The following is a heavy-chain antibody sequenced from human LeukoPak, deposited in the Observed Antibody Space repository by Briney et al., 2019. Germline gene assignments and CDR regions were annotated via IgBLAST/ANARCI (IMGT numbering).Heavy chain of an antibody. CDR1: GFTFSVAA. D-gene: IGHD3-10*01. Sequence: GGSLRLSCAASGFTFSVAAMTWVRQAPGKGLEWVSLIGASGESTYYADSVKGRFTISRDNSKNTLYLQMNSLRAEDTAVYYCAGEEDLRELRGGREFFQYWGQGTLVTVSS. CDR2: IGASGEST. V-gene: IGHV3-23*01. CDR3: AGEEDLRELRGGREFFQY. J-gene: IGHJ1*01.